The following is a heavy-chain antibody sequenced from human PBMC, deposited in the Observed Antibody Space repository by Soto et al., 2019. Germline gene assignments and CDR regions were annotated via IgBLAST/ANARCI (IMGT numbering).Heavy chain of an antibody. D-gene: IGHD4-17*01. Sequence: QVQLQESGPGLVKPSQTLSLTCTVSGGSISSGDYYWSWIRQPPGKGLEWIGYIYYSGSTYYNPSLKRRVTIAVDTSKDQFSLKLSSVAAADTAVYYCATRAPGDDYGDYALDYWGQGTLVTVSS. V-gene: IGHV4-30-4*01. CDR2: IYYSGST. J-gene: IGHJ4*02. CDR3: ATRAPGDDYGDYALDY. CDR1: GGSISSGDYY.